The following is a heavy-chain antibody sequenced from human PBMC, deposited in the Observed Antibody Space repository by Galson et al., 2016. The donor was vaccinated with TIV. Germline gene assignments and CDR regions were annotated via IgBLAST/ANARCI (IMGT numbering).Heavy chain of an antibody. V-gene: IGHV5-51*01. CDR2: IYPGASDT. CDR3: PTRSSVWPNYCYN. Sequence: QSGAEVKKPGESLKISCRGSGYRFSDYWIGWVRQTPEEGLEWMGVIYPGASDTKYSPSFQGQVTISADKSINTAYLQWNRLKASDTAIYFCPTRSSVWPNYCYNWGQGTQVIVSS. CDR1: GYRFSDYW. D-gene: IGHD6-19*01. J-gene: IGHJ4*02.